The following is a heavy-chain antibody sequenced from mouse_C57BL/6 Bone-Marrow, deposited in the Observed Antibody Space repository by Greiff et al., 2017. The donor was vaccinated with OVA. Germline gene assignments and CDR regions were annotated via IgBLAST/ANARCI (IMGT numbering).Heavy chain of an antibody. Sequence: DVHLVESGGGLVQSGRSLRLSCATSGFTFSDFYMEWVRQAPGKGLEWIAASRNKANDYTTEYSASVKGRFIVSRDTSQSILYLQMNALRAEDTAIYYCARDAGIYSNYGDAMDYWGQGTSVTVSS. CDR2: SRNKANDYTT. V-gene: IGHV7-1*01. CDR3: ARDAGIYSNYGDAMDY. J-gene: IGHJ4*01. D-gene: IGHD2-5*01. CDR1: GFTFSDFY.